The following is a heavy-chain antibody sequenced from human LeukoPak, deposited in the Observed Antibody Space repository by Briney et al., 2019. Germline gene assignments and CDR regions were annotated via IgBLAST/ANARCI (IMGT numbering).Heavy chain of an antibody. CDR3: AREGRIVGATTHYYMDV. CDR2: IIPIFGTA. V-gene: IGHV1-69*01. J-gene: IGHJ6*03. CDR1: GGTFSSYA. Sequence: SSAKVSCKASGGTFSSYAISWVRQAPGQGLEWMGGIIPIFGTANYAQKFQGRVTITADESTSTAYMELSSLRSEDTAVYYCAREGRIVGATTHYYMDVWGKGTTVTVSS. D-gene: IGHD1-26*01.